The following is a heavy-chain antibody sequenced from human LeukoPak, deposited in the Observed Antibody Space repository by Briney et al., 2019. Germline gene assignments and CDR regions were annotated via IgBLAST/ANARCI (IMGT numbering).Heavy chain of an antibody. V-gene: IGHV3-74*01. J-gene: IGHJ6*02. CDR1: GFTFSSYW. Sequence: GGSLRLSCAASGFTFSSYWMHWVRQAPGKGLVWVSRINSDGSSTSYADSVKGRFTISRDNAKNTLYLQMNSLRAEDTAVYYCARDDYGDYNWYYYYYGMDVWGQGTTVTVSS. D-gene: IGHD4-17*01. CDR3: ARDDYGDYNWYYYYYGMDV. CDR2: INSDGSST.